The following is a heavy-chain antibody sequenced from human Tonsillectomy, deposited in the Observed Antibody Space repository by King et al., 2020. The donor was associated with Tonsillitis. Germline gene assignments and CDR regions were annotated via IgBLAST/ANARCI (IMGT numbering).Heavy chain of an antibody. D-gene: IGHD6-13*01. CDR2: IKTKDQGGAI. V-gene: IGHV3-15*01. Sequence: LVESGGGLVKPGGSLRLSCATSGFTFSDAWMSWVRQPPGKGLEWVGRIKTKDQGGAIDYATAVEGRFSISRDDSKNTLYLQMNNLQPEDTAVYYCTRRSSLGGQGTLVTVSS. J-gene: IGHJ4*02. CDR3: TRRSSL. CDR1: GFTFSDAW.